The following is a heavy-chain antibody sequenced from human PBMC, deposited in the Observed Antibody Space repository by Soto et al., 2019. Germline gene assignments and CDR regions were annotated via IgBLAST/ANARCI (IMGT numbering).Heavy chain of an antibody. Sequence: GGSLRLSCAASGFTFSSYAMHWVRQAPGKGLEWVAVISYDGSNKYYADSVKGRFTISRDNSKNTLYLQMNSLRAEDTAVYYCAGDPNLDYGGNSDYWGQGTLVTVSS. V-gene: IGHV3-30-3*01. D-gene: IGHD4-17*01. J-gene: IGHJ4*02. CDR1: GFTFSSYA. CDR3: AGDPNLDYGGNSDY. CDR2: ISYDGSNK.